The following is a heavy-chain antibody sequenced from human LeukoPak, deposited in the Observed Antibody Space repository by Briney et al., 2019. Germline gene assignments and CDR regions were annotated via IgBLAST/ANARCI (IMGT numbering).Heavy chain of an antibody. D-gene: IGHD4-11*01. CDR1: GGSISSYY. CDR3: ARDATPLSNLNWFDP. CDR2: IYYSGSA. Sequence: SSETLSLTCTVSGGSISSYYWTWIRQPSGKALEWIGYIYYSGSAYYNPSLKSRVTISLDSSKNQFSLKLSSVTAADTAVYFCARDATPLSNLNWFDPWGQGTLVTVSS. V-gene: IGHV4-59*01. J-gene: IGHJ5*02.